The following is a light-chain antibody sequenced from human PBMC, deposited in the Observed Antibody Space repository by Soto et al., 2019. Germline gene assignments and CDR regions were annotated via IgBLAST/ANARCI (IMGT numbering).Light chain of an antibody. V-gene: IGKV3-20*01. CDR3: QQYGISQNT. Sequence: ETVMTQSPGTLSLSPGERATLSCRASQSVSSGYLAWYQQKPGQAPRLLIFGASNRATGIPDRFTGSGSGTDFTLTISRLEPADFAVYSCQQYGISQNTFGQGTKLEIK. CDR1: QSVSSGY. J-gene: IGKJ2*01. CDR2: GAS.